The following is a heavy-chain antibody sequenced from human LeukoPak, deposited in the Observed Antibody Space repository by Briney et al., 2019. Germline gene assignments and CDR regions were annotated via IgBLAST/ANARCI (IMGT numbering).Heavy chain of an antibody. CDR2: FDPEDGET. J-gene: IGHJ4*02. CDR3: ATVRSSGWYVY. D-gene: IGHD6-19*01. Sequence: ASVKVSCKVSGYTLTELSMHWVRQAPGKGLEWMGGFDPEDGETIYPQKFQGRVTVTEDTSTDTAYMELSSLRSEDTAVYYCATVRSSGWYVYWGQGTLVTVSS. CDR1: GYTLTELS. V-gene: IGHV1-24*01.